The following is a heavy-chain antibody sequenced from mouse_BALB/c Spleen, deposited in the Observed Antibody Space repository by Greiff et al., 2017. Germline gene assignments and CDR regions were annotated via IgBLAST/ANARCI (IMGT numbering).Heavy chain of an antibody. Sequence: EVKLMESGPGLVKPSQSLSLTCTVTGYSITSDYAWNWIRQFPGNKLEWMGYISYSGSTSYNPSLKSRISITRDTSKNQFFLQLNSVTTEDTATYYCARGDYGSSWFAYWGQGTLVTVSA. CDR3: ARGDYGSSWFAY. J-gene: IGHJ3*01. V-gene: IGHV3-2*02. CDR2: ISYSGST. CDR1: GYSITSDYA. D-gene: IGHD1-1*01.